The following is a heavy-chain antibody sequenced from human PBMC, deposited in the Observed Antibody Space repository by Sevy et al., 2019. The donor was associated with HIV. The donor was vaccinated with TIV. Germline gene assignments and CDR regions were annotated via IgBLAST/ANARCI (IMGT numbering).Heavy chain of an antibody. J-gene: IGHJ4*02. CDR1: GYTFTGYY. V-gene: IGHV1-2*02. CDR2: INPDSGGP. D-gene: IGHD3-22*01. CDR3: VRDDRDSYFEY. Sequence: ASVKVSCKASGYTFTGYYMHWMRQAPGQGLEWMGWINPDSGGPTYAPKFQGRVTLTRDTSISTAYMDLSRLKSDDTAVYYCVRDDRDSYFEYWGQGTLVIVSS.